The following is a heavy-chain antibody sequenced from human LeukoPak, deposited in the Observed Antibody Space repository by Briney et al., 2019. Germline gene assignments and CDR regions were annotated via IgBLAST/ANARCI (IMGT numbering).Heavy chain of an antibody. Sequence: GGSLRLSCAASGFTFSDYFMSWIRQAPGEGLEWVSYISSSGTTIHYADSVKGRFTISRDNAKNSLYLQMNSLRAEDTAVYYCARDMYFGSGTPMQYGMDVWGQGTTVTVSS. CDR2: ISSSGTTI. J-gene: IGHJ6*02. CDR3: ARDMYFGSGTPMQYGMDV. CDR1: GFTFSDYF. D-gene: IGHD3-10*01. V-gene: IGHV3-11*01.